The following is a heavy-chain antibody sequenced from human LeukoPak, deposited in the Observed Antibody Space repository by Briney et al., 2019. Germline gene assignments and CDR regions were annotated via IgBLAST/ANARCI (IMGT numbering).Heavy chain of an antibody. CDR2: IYYSGST. D-gene: IGHD4-17*01. J-gene: IGHJ5*02. V-gene: IGHV4-39*07. CDR3: ARAMTTVTTRGGADNWFDP. Sequence: SETLSLTCTVSGGSISSSSYYWGWVRQPPGKGLEWIGSIYYSGSTYYNPSLKSRVTISVGTSKNQFSLKLSSVTAADTAVYYCARAMTTVTTRGGADNWFDPWGQGTLVTVSS. CDR1: GGSISSSSYY.